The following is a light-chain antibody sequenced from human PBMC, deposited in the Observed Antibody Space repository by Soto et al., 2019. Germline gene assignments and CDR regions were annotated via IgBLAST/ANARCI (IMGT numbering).Light chain of an antibody. CDR2: GAS. CDR3: QQYGSAPFT. Sequence: EIVLTQSPGTLSLSPWERATLSCRASQSVSSSYLGWYQQKTGQAPRILIYGASSSATGIPDRFSGSGSGTDFTRTTSRLEHEDFAVYYCQQYGSAPFTFGPGTKVDIK. V-gene: IGKV3-20*01. CDR1: QSVSSSY. J-gene: IGKJ3*01.